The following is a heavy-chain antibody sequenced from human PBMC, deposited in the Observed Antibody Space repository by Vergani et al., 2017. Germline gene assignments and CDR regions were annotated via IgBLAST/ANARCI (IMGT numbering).Heavy chain of an antibody. CDR2: ISAYNGNT. J-gene: IGHJ5*02. V-gene: IGHV1-18*01. D-gene: IGHD3-22*01. CDR3: ASNPLDSSAPLNWFDP. CDR1: GYTFTSYG. Sequence: QVQLVQSGAEVKKPGASVKVSCKASGYTFTSYGISWVRQAPGQGLEWMGWISAYNGNTNYAQKLQGRVTMTTDTSPSTAYMELRSLRSDDTAVYYCASNPLDSSAPLNWFDPWGQGTLVTVSS.